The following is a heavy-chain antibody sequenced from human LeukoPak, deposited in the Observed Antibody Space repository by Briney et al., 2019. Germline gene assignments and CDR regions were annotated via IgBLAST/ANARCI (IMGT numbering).Heavy chain of an antibody. CDR3: ARSGSLADVLYYFEH. D-gene: IGHD6-13*01. J-gene: IGHJ4*02. CDR2: IYPGDSQT. CDR1: GYRFSSYW. V-gene: IGHV5-51*01. Sequence: GESLKISCKASGYRFSSYWIGWVRQMPGKGLDWMGVIYPGDSQTRLSPSFQGQVTISADKSISTIYLQWSSLKASDTAIYYCARSGSLADVLYYFEHWGQGTLVTVSS.